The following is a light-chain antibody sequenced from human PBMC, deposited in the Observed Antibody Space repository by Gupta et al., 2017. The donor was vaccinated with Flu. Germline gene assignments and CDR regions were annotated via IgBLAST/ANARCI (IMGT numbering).Light chain of an antibody. CDR1: ALPAQY. V-gene: IGLV3-25*02. J-gene: IGLJ2*01. CDR2: KDT. CDR3: QSADSTDTYRV. Sequence: SYELTQPPSESVSPGQPAMITCFGDALPAQYGYWYQQKAGQAPVIVIYKDTERPSGLHERFSGSSSGTTVTLTISGDQAEDEADYYCQSADSTDTYRVFGGGTKLTVL.